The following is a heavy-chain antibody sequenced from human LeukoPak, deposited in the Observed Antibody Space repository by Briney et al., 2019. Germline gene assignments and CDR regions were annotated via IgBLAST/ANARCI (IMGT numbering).Heavy chain of an antibody. J-gene: IGHJ4*02. Sequence: SETLSLTCAVYGVSFSGYYWSWIRQPPGKGLEWIGEINHSGSTNYNPSLKSRVTISVDTPKNQFSLKLSSVTAADTAVYYCARDPCSSTSCYDYWGQGTLVTVSS. V-gene: IGHV4-34*01. D-gene: IGHD2-2*01. CDR2: INHSGST. CDR3: ARDPCSSTSCYDY. CDR1: GVSFSGYY.